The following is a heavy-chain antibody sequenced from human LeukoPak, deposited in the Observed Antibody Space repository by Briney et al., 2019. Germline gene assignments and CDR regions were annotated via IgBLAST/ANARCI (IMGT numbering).Heavy chain of an antibody. Sequence: GGSLRLSCAASGFTFSSYAMHWVRQAPGKGLEWVAFIRYDGSNKYYTDSVKGRFTISRDNAKNSLFLQMNSLRVEDTAVYYCATWTGITPYWGQGTLVTVSS. V-gene: IGHV3-30*02. D-gene: IGHD1-20*01. CDR2: IRYDGSNK. CDR3: ATWTGITPY. J-gene: IGHJ4*02. CDR1: GFTFSSYA.